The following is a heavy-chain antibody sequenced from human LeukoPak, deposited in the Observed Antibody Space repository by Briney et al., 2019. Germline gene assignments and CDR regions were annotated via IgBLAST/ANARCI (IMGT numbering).Heavy chain of an antibody. V-gene: IGHV1-69*13. CDR2: IIPIFGTA. D-gene: IGHD6-13*01. CDR1: GGTFSSYA. J-gene: IGHJ6*02. CDR3: ARDGSSSWYYYYYGMDV. Sequence: ASVKVSCKASGGTFSSYAISWVRQAPGQGLEWMGGIIPIFGTANYAQKFQGRVTITADESTSTAYMELSSLRSEDTAVYYCARDGSSSWYYYYYGMDVWGQGTTVTVSS.